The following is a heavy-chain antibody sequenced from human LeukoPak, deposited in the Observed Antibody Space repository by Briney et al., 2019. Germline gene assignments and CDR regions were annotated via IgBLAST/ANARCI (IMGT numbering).Heavy chain of an antibody. CDR1: GFAFSGYE. Sequence: GGSLRLSCAASGFAFSGYEMYWVRQAPGKGLEWISYINDTGGAIHYADSVKGRFTISRDNAKNSLYLQMNSLRAEDTAVYYCAKDTSGWSLTWGQGTLVTVSS. CDR2: INDTGGAI. D-gene: IGHD6-19*01. CDR3: AKDTSGWSLT. J-gene: IGHJ5*02. V-gene: IGHV3-48*03.